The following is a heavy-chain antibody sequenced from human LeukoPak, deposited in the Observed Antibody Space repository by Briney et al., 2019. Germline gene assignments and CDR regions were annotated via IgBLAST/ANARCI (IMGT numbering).Heavy chain of an antibody. Sequence: GGSLRLSCAASGFTFSDYFMSWIRQAPGKGLEWVSYSSRSGSTIFYADSVKGRFTISRDNSKSTLYLQMNSLRAEDTAVYYCAKGGVSLDPWGQGTLVTVSS. V-gene: IGHV3-11*01. CDR2: SSRSGSTI. CDR1: GFTFSDYF. D-gene: IGHD1-26*01. J-gene: IGHJ5*02. CDR3: AKGGVSLDP.